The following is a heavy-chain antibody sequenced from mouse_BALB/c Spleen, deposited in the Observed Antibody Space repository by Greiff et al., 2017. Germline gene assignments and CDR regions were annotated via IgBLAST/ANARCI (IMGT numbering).Heavy chain of an antibody. CDR1: GYSITSDYA. V-gene: IGHV3-2*02. CDR2: ISYSGST. Sequence: EVQRVESGPGLVKPSQSLSLTCTVTGYSITSDYAWNWIRQFPGNKLEWMGYISYSGSTSYNPSLKSRISITRDTSKNQFFLQLNSVTTEDTATYYCARGSPRGSSHWYFDVWGAGTTVTVSS. D-gene: IGHD1-1*01. CDR3: ARGSPRGSSHWYFDV. J-gene: IGHJ1*01.